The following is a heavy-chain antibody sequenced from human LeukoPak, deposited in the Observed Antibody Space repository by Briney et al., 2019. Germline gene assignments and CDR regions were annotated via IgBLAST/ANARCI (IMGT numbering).Heavy chain of an antibody. CDR1: GFTFSSYG. V-gene: IGHV3-30*02. CDR2: IRYDGSNK. CDR3: AKGYQQQLVPFDY. D-gene: IGHD6-13*01. Sequence: PGGSLRLSCAASGFTFSSYGMHWVRQAPGKGLEWVAFIRYDGSNKYYADSVKGRFTISRDNSKNTLYLQMNSLRAEDTAVYYCAKGYQQQLVPFDYWGQGTLVTVSP. J-gene: IGHJ4*02.